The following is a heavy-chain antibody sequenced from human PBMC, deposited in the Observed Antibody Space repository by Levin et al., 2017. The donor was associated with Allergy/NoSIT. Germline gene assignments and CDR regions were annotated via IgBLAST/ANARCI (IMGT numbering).Heavy chain of an antibody. J-gene: IGHJ5*02. V-gene: IGHV3-11*03. CDR2: ISSGGGYI. CDR1: GFTFTDYY. CDR3: VRGRWPTS. D-gene: IGHD4-23*01. Sequence: GGSLRLSCAASGFTFTDYYMSWIRQAPGKGLECVSYISSGGGYISYADSVKGRFTISRDNAKNSLFLQMSGLGAEDTAVYYCVRGRWPTSWGQGTLVTVSS.